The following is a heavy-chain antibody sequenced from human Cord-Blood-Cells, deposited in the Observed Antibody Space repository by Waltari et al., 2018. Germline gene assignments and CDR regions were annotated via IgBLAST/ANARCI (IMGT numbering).Heavy chain of an antibody. CDR3: AREVQYYDFWSGYYYFDY. CDR1: GGTFSSYA. J-gene: IGHJ4*02. V-gene: IGHV1-69*01. CDR2: SNPIFGTA. D-gene: IGHD3-3*01. Sequence: QVQLVQSGAEVKKPGSSVKVSCKASGGTFSSYAISWVRQAPGQGLEWMGGSNPIFGTANYAQKFQGRVTITADESTSTAYMELSSLRSEDTAVYYCAREVQYYDFWSGYYYFDYWGQGTLVTVSS.